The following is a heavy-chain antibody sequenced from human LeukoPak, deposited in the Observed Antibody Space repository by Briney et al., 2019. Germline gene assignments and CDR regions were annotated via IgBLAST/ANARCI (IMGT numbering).Heavy chain of an antibody. V-gene: IGHV3-23*01. CDR1: GFTFSSYA. D-gene: IGHD1-14*01. Sequence: GGSLRLSCAASGFTFSSYAMSWVRQAPGKGLEWVSAISGSGGSTYYADSVKGRFTISRDDSKNTLYLQMNSLRPEDTAVYYCARGRTAHYYYAMDVWGQGTTVTASS. CDR3: ARGRTAHYYYAMDV. CDR2: ISGSGGST. J-gene: IGHJ6*02.